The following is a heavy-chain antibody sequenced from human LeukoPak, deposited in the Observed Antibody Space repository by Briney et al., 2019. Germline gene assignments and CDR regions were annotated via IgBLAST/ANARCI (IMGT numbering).Heavy chain of an antibody. V-gene: IGHV1-8*01. CDR2: MNPNSGNT. CDR3: ARGGRSSWFPTDYYYYGMDV. CDR1: GYTFTSYD. Sequence: ASVKVSCKASGYTFTSYDINWVRQATGQGLEWMGWMNPNSGNTGYAQKFQGRVTMTRNTSISTAYMELSSLRSEDTAVYYCARGGRSSWFPTDYYYYGMDVWGQGTTVTVSS. D-gene: IGHD6-13*01. J-gene: IGHJ6*02.